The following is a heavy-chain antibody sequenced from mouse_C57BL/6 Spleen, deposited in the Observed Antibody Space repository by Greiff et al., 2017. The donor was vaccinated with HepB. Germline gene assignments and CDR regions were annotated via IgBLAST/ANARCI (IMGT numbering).Heavy chain of an antibody. V-gene: IGHV5-17*01. CDR1: GFTFSDYG. J-gene: IGHJ4*01. D-gene: IGHD1-1*01. Sequence: EVKLVESGGGLVKPGGSLKLSCAASGFTFSDYGMHWVRQAPGKGLEWVAYISSGSSTIYYADTVKGRFTISRDNAKNTLFLQMTSLRSEDTAMYYCARNYGSTYYAMDYWGQGTSVTVSS. CDR3: ARNYGSTYYAMDY. CDR2: ISSGSSTI.